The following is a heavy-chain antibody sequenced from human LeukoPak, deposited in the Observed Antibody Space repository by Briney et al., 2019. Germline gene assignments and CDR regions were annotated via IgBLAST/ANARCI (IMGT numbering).Heavy chain of an antibody. V-gene: IGHV4-59*01. Sequence: SETLSLTCTVSGGSIGSYYWSWIRQPPGKGLEWIGYIYYSGSTNYNPSLKSRVTISTDTSKNQFSLKLSSVTAADTAVYYCARRDCSSASCSFDYWGQGTLVTVSS. CDR2: IYYSGST. D-gene: IGHD2-2*01. CDR1: GGSIGSYY. CDR3: ARRDCSSASCSFDY. J-gene: IGHJ4*02.